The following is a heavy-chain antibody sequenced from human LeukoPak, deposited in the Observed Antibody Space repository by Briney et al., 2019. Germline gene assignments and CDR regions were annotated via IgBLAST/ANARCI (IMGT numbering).Heavy chain of an antibody. V-gene: IGHV3-21*01. CDR3: ARDGGGWFDP. J-gene: IGHJ5*02. D-gene: IGHD3-16*01. Sequence: GGSLRLPCAASGFTFSSYSMNWVRQAPGKGLEWVSSISSSSSYIYYADSVKGRFTISRDNAKNSLYLQMNSLRAEDTAVYYCARDGGGWFDPWGRGTLVTVSS. CDR1: GFTFSSYS. CDR2: ISSSSSYI.